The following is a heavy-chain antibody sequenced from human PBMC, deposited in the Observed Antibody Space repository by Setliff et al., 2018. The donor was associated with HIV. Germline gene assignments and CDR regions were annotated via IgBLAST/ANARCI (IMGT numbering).Heavy chain of an antibody. CDR3: ARLPDINSWPFDY. V-gene: IGHV4-59*11. Sequence: PSETLSLTCTVSGPSINIHYWSWIRQSPGKGFEWIGYIYSTGSTNYNPSLQSRVTISMVASKNQFSLSLSSVTAADTAVYYCARLPDINSWPFDYWARGTLVTVSS. CDR1: GPSINIHY. J-gene: IGHJ4*02. CDR2: IYSTGST. D-gene: IGHD6-13*01.